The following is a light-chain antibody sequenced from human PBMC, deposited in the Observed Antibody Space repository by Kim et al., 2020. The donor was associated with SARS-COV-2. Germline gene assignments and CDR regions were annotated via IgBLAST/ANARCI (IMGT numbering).Light chain of an antibody. V-gene: IGLV1-40*01. Sequence: QSVLTQPPSVSGAPGQRVTFSCTGNSSNIGAGYDVHWYRQLPGTAPKLLIYGNNNRPSGVPDRFSGSESGTSASLAITGLQAEDEADYYCQSYDSSLSSWVFGGGTQLTVL. CDR1: SSNIGAGYD. CDR2: GNN. CDR3: QSYDSSLSSWV. J-gene: IGLJ3*02.